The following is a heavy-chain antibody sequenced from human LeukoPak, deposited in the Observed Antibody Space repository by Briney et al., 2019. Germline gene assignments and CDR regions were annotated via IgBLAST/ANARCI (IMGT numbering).Heavy chain of an antibody. V-gene: IGHV3-23*01. CDR3: AKRGRHYFDH. D-gene: IGHD1-26*01. CDR2: ITASGDNI. Sequence: GGSLRLSCTASGFTFSNYAMNWVRQAPGKGLEWVSSITASGDNIYHADSVKGRFTISRDNSRNALFLQMNSLRAEDTAVYYCAKRGRHYFDHWGQGTLDIVSS. CDR1: GFTFSNYA. J-gene: IGHJ4*02.